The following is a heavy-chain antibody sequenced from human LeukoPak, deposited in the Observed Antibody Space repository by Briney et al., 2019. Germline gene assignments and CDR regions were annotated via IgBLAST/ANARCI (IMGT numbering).Heavy chain of an antibody. CDR2: IWSDGTNE. J-gene: IGHJ4*02. CDR3: ARASGTGSYILDY. D-gene: IGHD1-26*01. CDR1: GFSFSTCA. Sequence: PGGSLRLSCVASGFSFSTCAIHWVRQAPGKGLEWVAIIWSDGTNEKYANSVKGRFTISRDNFENTVYLQMNSLRAEDTAVYCCARASGTGSYILDYWGQGTLLTVSP. V-gene: IGHV3-33*01.